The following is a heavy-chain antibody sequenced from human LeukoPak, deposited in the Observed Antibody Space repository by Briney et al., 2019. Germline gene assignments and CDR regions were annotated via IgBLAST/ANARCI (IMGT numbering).Heavy chain of an antibody. V-gene: IGHV1-18*01. CDR1: GYTFTSYG. J-gene: IGHJ4*02. Sequence: GASVKVSCKASGYTFTSYGISWVRQAPGQGLEWMGWISAYNGNTNYAQKLQGRVTMTTDTSTSTAYMELRSLRSDDTAVYYCARDSEGNDYGDYLFDYWGQGTLVTVSS. CDR2: ISAYNGNT. D-gene: IGHD4-17*01. CDR3: ARDSEGNDYGDYLFDY.